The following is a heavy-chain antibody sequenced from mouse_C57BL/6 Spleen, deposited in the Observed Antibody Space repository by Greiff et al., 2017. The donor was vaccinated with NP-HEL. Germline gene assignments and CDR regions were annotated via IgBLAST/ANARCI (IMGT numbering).Heavy chain of an antibody. V-gene: IGHV1-64*01. CDR3: ARKYRNSYAMDD. CDR2: IHPNSGST. D-gene: IGHD2-1*01. CDR1: GYTFTSYW. Sequence: QVQLQQPGAELVKPGASVKLSCKASGYTFTSYWMHWVKQRPGQGLEWIGMIHPNSGSTNYNEKFKSKATLTVDKSSSTAYMQLSSLTSEDSAVYYCARKYRNSYAMDDWGQGTSVTVSS. J-gene: IGHJ4*01.